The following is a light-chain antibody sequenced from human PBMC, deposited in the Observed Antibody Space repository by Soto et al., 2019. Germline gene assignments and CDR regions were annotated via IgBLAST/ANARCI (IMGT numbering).Light chain of an antibody. Sequence: QSVLTQPPSASGTPGQRVTISCSGSSSNIGTNTVNWYQQLPGTAPKLLIYGNNHRPSGVPDRFSGSKSRTSASLAISGLQSEDEADYHGAAWHDSLNGLVVFGGGTKVTAL. CDR3: AAWHDSLNGLVV. V-gene: IGLV1-44*01. J-gene: IGLJ2*01. CDR1: SSNIGTNT. CDR2: GNN.